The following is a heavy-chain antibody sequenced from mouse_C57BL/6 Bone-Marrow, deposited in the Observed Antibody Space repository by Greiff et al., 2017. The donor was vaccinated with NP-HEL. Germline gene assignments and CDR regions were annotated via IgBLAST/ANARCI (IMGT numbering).Heavy chain of an antibody. V-gene: IGHV14-4*01. CDR3: TTGYYYGSRDYFDY. CDR1: GFNIKDDY. D-gene: IGHD1-1*01. CDR2: IDPENGDT. Sequence: VQLQQSGAELVRPGASVKLSCTASGFNIKDDYMHWVKQRPEQGLEWIGWIDPENGDTEYASKFQGKATITADTSTNTAYLQLSSLTSEDTAVYYGTTGYYYGSRDYFDYWGQGTTLTVSS. J-gene: IGHJ2*01.